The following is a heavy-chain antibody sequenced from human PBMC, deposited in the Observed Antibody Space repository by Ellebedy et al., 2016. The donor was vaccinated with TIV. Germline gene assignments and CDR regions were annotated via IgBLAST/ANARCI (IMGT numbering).Heavy chain of an antibody. CDR3: APHGTNFDF. Sequence: GESLKISXAASGFSTSIYWMSWVRQAPGKGLEWVANINQDGSKKDYVHSVKGRFTISRDNAKNSLYLQMNSLRAEDTAVYYCAPHGTNFDFWGQGTLVTVSS. CDR1: GFSTSIYW. CDR2: INQDGSKK. V-gene: IGHV3-7*01. D-gene: IGHD5-24*01. J-gene: IGHJ4*02.